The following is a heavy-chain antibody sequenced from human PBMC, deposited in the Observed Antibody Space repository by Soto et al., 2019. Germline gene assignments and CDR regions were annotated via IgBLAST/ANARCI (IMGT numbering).Heavy chain of an antibody. Sequence: QVQLVQSGAEVKKPGASVKVSCKASGYTFTASYMLWVRQAPGQGLEWMGIIDPSGGSTSHSQKFQGRVTMTRDTSTSTVSLELNSLRSEDTAVFYCARDSGHYYRSDAFDKWGQGTMVTVSS. CDR1: GYTFTASY. J-gene: IGHJ3*02. CDR2: IDPSGGST. CDR3: ARDSGHYYRSDAFDK. V-gene: IGHV1-46*01. D-gene: IGHD1-26*01.